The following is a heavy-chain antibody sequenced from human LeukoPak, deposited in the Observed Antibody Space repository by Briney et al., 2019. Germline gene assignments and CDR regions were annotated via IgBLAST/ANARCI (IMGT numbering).Heavy chain of an antibody. V-gene: IGHV3-23*01. CDR3: AKDLSQTIVVVTHFDY. CDR2: ISGSGGNT. D-gene: IGHD3-22*01. J-gene: IGHJ4*02. CDR1: GFTLSIYA. Sequence: GGSLRLSCAASGFTLSIYAMSWVRQAPGKGLEWVSAISGSGGNTYYADSVKGRFTISRDNSKNTLYLQMNSLRAEDTAVYYCAKDLSQTIVVVTHFDYWGQGTLVTVSS.